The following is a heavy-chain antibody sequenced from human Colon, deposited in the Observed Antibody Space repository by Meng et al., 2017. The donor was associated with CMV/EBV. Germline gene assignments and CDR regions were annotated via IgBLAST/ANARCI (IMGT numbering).Heavy chain of an antibody. CDR1: GGSVDNTDYY. CDR2: VFSRGST. CDR3: ARDRPMTPEIDY. Sequence: SETLSLTRTVSGGSVDNTDYYWNWIRQPPGKGLEWIGYVFSRGSTSYNPSLESRVIISVDTSKNQFSLKLSSVTAADTAVYYCARDRPMTPEIDYWGQGTLVTVSS. D-gene: IGHD3-22*01. V-gene: IGHV4-61*08. J-gene: IGHJ4*02.